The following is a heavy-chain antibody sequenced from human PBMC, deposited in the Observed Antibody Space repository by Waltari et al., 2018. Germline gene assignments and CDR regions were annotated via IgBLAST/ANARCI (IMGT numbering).Heavy chain of an antibody. D-gene: IGHD1-26*01. V-gene: IGHV5-51*01. J-gene: IGHJ4*02. CDR2: SYPGESET. CDR3: ARIPVAGATTYYFDY. CDR1: GYSFTSYW. Sequence: EVQLVQSGAEVKKPGESLKISCKGSGYSFTSYWIGWVRQMPGKGLEWMGISYPGESETRDSPSFQGKVTISADKSISTAYLQWSSLKASDTAMYDCARIPVAGATTYYFDYWGQGTLVTVSS.